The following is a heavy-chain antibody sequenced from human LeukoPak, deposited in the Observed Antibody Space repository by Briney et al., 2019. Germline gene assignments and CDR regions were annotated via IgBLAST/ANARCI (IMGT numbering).Heavy chain of an antibody. CDR2: ISYDGSNK. CDR1: GFTFSSYG. V-gene: IGHV3-30*18. CDR3: AKALPWYPYGMDV. D-gene: IGHD2-15*01. Sequence: GGSLRLSCAASGFTFSSYGMHWVRQAPGKGLEGVGVISYDGSNKYYADSVKGRFTISRDNSKNTLYLQMNSLRAEDTAVYYCAKALPWYPYGMDVWGQGTTVTVSS. J-gene: IGHJ6*02.